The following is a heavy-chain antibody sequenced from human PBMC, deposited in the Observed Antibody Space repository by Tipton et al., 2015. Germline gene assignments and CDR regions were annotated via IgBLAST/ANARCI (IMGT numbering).Heavy chain of an antibody. CDR3: ARRGRDLHYFDY. J-gene: IGHJ4*02. D-gene: IGHD2-15*01. CDR1: GFTFSTYG. CDR2: IWSDGSGK. V-gene: IGHV3-33*01. Sequence: SLRLSCAASGFTFSTYGMHWVRRAPGKGLEWVAVIWSDGSGKYFADSVKGRSTISRDNSKNTMDLQMYNLKAEDAAVYYCARRGRDLHYFDYWGRGAQVTVSS.